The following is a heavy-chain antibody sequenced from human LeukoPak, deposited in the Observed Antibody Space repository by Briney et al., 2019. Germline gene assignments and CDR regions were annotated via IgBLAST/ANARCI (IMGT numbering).Heavy chain of an antibody. CDR3: ARDLTAMAGSAIDY. CDR1: GFTFSSYE. CDR2: ISSSGSTI. Sequence: GGSLRLSCAASGFTFSSYEMNWARQAPGKGLEWVSYISSSGSTIYYADSVKGRFTISRDNAKNSLYLQMNSLRAEDTAVYYCARDLTAMAGSAIDYWGQGTLVTVSS. V-gene: IGHV3-48*03. D-gene: IGHD5-18*01. J-gene: IGHJ4*02.